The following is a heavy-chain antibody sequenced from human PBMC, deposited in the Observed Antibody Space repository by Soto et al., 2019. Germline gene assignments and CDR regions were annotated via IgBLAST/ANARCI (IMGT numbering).Heavy chain of an antibody. CDR2: INHSGTI. J-gene: IGHJ6*02. CDR3: ARADRTLVTSYSLDV. D-gene: IGHD2-21*02. CDR1: GGSFSGYY. Sequence: SETLSLTCAVYGGSFSGYYWTWIRQPPGKGLEWIGEINHSGTINFNPSLKSRLTISLDTSKKHFSLKLSSVTDADTAAYYCARADRTLVTSYSLDVWGQGTTATV. V-gene: IGHV4-34*01.